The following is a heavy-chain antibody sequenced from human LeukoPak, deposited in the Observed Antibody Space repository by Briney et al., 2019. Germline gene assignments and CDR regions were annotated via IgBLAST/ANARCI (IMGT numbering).Heavy chain of an antibody. CDR1: GYTFTNYD. J-gene: IGHJ3*02. Sequence: ASVKVSCKASGYTFTNYDINGVRQATGQGLEWMGWMNPNSGNTGYAQKFQGRVTMTRNTSISTAYMELSSLRSEDTAVYYCATRGSQLPKGAFDIWGQGTMVTVSS. CDR3: ATRGSQLPKGAFDI. D-gene: IGHD1-1*01. CDR2: MNPNSGNT. V-gene: IGHV1-8*01.